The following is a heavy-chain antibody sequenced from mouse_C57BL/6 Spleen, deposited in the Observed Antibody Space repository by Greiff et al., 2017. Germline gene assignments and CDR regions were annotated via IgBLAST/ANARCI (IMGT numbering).Heavy chain of an antibody. D-gene: IGHD2-2*01. V-gene: IGHV1-19*01. Sequence: VQLQQSGPVLVKPGASVKMSCKASGYTFTDYYMNWVKQSHGKSLEWIGVINPYNGGTSYNQKFKGKATLTVDKSSSTAYMELNSLTSEDSAVYYCARYGSLDYYAMDYWGQGTSVTVSS. CDR3: ARYGSLDYYAMDY. CDR1: GYTFTDYY. CDR2: INPYNGGT. J-gene: IGHJ4*01.